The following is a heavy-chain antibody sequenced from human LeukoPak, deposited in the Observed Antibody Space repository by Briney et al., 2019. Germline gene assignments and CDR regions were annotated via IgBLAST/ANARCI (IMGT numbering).Heavy chain of an antibody. CDR1: GYTFTSYG. V-gene: IGHV1-18*01. D-gene: IGHD6-6*01. Sequence: GASVKVSCKASGYTFTSYGISWVRQAPGQGLEWMGWISAYNGNTNYAQKLQGRVTMTTDTSTSTAYMELRSLRSDDTAVYYCARDVWQLVSSLNYFDYWGQGTLITVSS. J-gene: IGHJ4*02. CDR2: ISAYNGNT. CDR3: ARDVWQLVSSLNYFDY.